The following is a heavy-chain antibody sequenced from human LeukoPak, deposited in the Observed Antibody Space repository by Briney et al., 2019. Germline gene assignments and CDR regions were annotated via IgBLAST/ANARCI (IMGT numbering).Heavy chain of an antibody. CDR2: IIPIVGTA. D-gene: IGHD2-2*01. CDR3: ARDNGPSSISY. V-gene: IGHV1-69*01. J-gene: IGHJ4*02. CDR1: GGTFSSYA. Sequence: VASVTVSCMASGGTFSSYAISWVRQAQGQGLERMGGIIPIVGTANYAQKFQGRVTITADESTSTAYMELSSLRSEDTAVYYCARDNGPSSISYWGQGTLVTVSS.